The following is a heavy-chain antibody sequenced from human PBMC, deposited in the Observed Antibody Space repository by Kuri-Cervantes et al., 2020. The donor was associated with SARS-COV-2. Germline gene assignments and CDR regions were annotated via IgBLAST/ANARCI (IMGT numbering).Heavy chain of an antibody. CDR3: ARGYGSTFMDV. V-gene: IGHV4-34*01. CDR2: IYHSGST. D-gene: IGHD2-2*01. CDR1: GGSFSGYY. Sequence: SETLSLTCAVYGGSFSGYYWSWIRQPPGKGLEWIGSIYHSGSTYYNPSLKSRVTISVDTSKNQFSLKLSSVTAADTAVYYCARGYGSTFMDVWGKGTTVTVSS. J-gene: IGHJ6*03.